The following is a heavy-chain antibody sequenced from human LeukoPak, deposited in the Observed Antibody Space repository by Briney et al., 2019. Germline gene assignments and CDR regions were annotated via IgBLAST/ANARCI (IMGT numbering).Heavy chain of an antibody. J-gene: IGHJ3*02. CDR3: AREGALTVTKDAFDI. D-gene: IGHD4-17*01. CDR2: ISSSGSTI. CDR1: GFTFSSYE. V-gene: IGHV3-48*03. Sequence: GGSLRLSCAASGFTFSSYEMNWVRQAPGKGLEWVSYISSSGSTISYADSVKGRFTISRDNAKNSLYLQMNSLRAEDTAVYFCAREGALTVTKDAFDIWGQGTMVTVSS.